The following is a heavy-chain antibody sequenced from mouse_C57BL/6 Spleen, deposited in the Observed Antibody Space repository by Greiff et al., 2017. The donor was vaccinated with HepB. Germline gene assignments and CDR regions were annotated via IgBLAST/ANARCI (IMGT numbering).Heavy chain of an antibody. J-gene: IGHJ2*01. D-gene: IGHD1-1*01. CDR3: ARVYYGSLDY. CDR1: GFTFSDYY. V-gene: IGHV5-16*01. CDR2: INYDGSST. Sequence: EVQRVESEGGLVQPGSSMKLSCTASGFTFSDYYMAWVRQVPERGLEWVANINYDGSSTYYLDSLKSRFIISRDNAKNILYLQMSSLKSEDTATYYCARVYYGSLDYWGQGTTLTVSS.